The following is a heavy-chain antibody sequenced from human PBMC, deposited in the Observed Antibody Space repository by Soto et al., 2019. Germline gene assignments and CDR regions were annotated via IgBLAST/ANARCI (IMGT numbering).Heavy chain of an antibody. CDR3: ARDLGYYDFWSGYLGEQLPDY. V-gene: IGHV3-48*02. J-gene: IGHJ4*02. Sequence: GGSLRLSCAASGFTFSSYSMNWVRQAPGKGLEWVSYISSSSSTIYYADSVKGRFTISRDNAKNSLYLQMNSLRDEDTAVYYCARDLGYYDFWSGYLGEQLPDYWGQGTLVTAPQ. CDR2: ISSSSSTI. D-gene: IGHD3-3*01. CDR1: GFTFSSYS.